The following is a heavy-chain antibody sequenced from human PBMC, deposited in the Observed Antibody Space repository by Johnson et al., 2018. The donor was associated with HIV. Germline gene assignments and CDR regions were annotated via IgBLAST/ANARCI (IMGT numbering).Heavy chain of an antibody. CDR2: VWYDGGNK. CDR3: AKDKSVMAPDAFDI. J-gene: IGHJ3*02. CDR1: GFTFSNYG. D-gene: IGHD3-16*01. V-gene: IGHV3-33*06. Sequence: QVQLVESGGGVVQPGRSLRLSCVASGFTFSNYGMHWVRQAPGKGLEWVALVWYDGGNKYYADSVKGRFTIFRDNSKNTLFLQMNSLRGEDTAVYYCAKDKSVMAPDAFDIWGQGTMVTVSS.